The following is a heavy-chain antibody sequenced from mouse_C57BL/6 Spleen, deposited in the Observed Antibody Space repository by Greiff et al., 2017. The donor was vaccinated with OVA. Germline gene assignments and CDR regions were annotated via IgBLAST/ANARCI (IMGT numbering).Heavy chain of an antibody. CDR2: IYPSDSET. D-gene: IGHD1-1*01. CDR1: GYTFTSYW. Sequence: VQLQQPGAELVRPGSSVKLSCKASGYTFTSYWMDWVKQRPGQGLEWIGNIYPSDSETHYKQKFKDKATLTVDKSSSTAYMQLSSLTSEDSAVYYCATFTTVVDYARDYWGQGTSVTVSS. V-gene: IGHV1-61*01. J-gene: IGHJ4*01. CDR3: ATFTTVVDYARDY.